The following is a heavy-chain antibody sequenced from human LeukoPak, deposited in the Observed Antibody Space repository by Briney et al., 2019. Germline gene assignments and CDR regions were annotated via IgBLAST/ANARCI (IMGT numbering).Heavy chain of an antibody. CDR2: IFHTGST. D-gene: IGHD5-18*01. V-gene: IGHV4-30-2*03. Sequence: PSETLSLTCAVSGGSISSGGYSWSWIRQPPGKGLEWIGSIFHTGSTHYNPSLKSRVTISVDTSKNQLSLKLSSVTAADTAVYYCARSKGRGYSYAVDDGFDIWGQGTMVTVSS. CDR3: ARSKGRGYSYAVDDGFDI. J-gene: IGHJ3*02. CDR1: GGSISSGGYS.